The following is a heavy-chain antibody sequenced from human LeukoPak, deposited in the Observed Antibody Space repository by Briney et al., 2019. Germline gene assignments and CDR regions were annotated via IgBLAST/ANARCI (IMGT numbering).Heavy chain of an antibody. D-gene: IGHD1-1*01. CDR3: ARASGHHYNWFDP. J-gene: IGHJ5*02. CDR2: ISAYNGNT. Sequence: ASVKVSCKASGYSLTTYYMHWVRQAPGQGLEWMGWISAYNGNTNYAQKLQGRVTMTTDTSTSTAYMELRSLRSDDTAVYYCARASGHHYNWFDPWGQGTLVTVSS. V-gene: IGHV1-18*04. CDR1: GYSLTTYY.